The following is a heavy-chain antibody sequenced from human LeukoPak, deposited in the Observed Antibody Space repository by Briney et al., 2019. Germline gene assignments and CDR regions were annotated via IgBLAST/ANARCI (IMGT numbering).Heavy chain of an antibody. CDR1: GFTFDDYG. CDR3: ARGPGYGHYFDY. D-gene: IGHD5-12*01. Sequence: GGSLRLFCAASGFTFDDYGMSWVRQAPGKGLEWVSGINWNGGSTGYADSVKGRFTISRDNAKNSLYLQMNSLRDEDTAVYYCARGPGYGHYFDYWGQGALVTVSS. J-gene: IGHJ4*02. CDR2: INWNGGST. V-gene: IGHV3-20*04.